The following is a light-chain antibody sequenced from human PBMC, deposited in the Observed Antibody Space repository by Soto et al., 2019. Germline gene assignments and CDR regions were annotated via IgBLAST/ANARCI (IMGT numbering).Light chain of an antibody. Sequence: SYELTQPPSVSVAPGKTARITCGGNNIGSKSVHWYQQKPGQAPVLVIYYDSDRPSGIPERFSCSNSGNTATLTISRVEAGDEADYYCQVWYSSSDHVVFGGGTKLTVL. CDR1: NIGSKS. CDR3: QVWYSSSDHVV. V-gene: IGLV3-21*04. CDR2: YDS. J-gene: IGLJ2*01.